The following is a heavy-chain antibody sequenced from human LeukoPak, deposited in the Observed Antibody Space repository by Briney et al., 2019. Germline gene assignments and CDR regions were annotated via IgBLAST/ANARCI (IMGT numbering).Heavy chain of an antibody. Sequence: GESLKISCTGSGYSFTNYWIAWVRQMPGKGLEWMGIIYPGDSETTYSPSFQGQATVSADKSITTTYLQWSRLEASDTAVYYCARGRGYCSSSSCYDFDYWGQGTLVTVSS. V-gene: IGHV5-51*01. D-gene: IGHD2-2*01. CDR1: GYSFTNYW. CDR2: IYPGDSET. J-gene: IGHJ4*02. CDR3: ARGRGYCSSSSCYDFDY.